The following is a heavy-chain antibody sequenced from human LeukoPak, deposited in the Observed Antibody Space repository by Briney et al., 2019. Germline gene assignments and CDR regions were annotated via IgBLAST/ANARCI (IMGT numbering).Heavy chain of an antibody. CDR2: IIPFLGIA. V-gene: IGHV1-69*04. D-gene: IGHD4-17*01. Sequence: SVKVSCKASGGTFSSYAISWVRQAPGQGLEWMGRIIPFLGIANYAQKFQGRVTITADKSTSTAYMELSSLRSEDTAVYYCARDGYGDRIYFDYWGQGTLVTVSS. CDR1: GGTFSSYA. J-gene: IGHJ4*02. CDR3: ARDGYGDRIYFDY.